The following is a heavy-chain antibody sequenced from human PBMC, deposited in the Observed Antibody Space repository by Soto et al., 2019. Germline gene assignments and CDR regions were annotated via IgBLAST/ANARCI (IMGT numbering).Heavy chain of an antibody. CDR1: GGTFNNYA. CDR3: ASSYGTSWYGDW. J-gene: IGHJ4*02. V-gene: IGHV1-69*01. CDR2: TIPVSVTA. D-gene: IGHD6-13*01. Sequence: QVQLVQSGAEVKKPGSSVKVSCRASGGTFNNYAVTWVRQAPGQGLEWMGGTIPVSVTANYAQQFQGRVRITADESTNTVYMELSSLRSEDTAMYYCASSYGTSWYGDWWGQGTLVTVSS.